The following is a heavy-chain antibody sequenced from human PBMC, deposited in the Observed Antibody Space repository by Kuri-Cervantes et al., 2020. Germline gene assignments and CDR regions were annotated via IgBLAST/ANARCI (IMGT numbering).Heavy chain of an antibody. CDR2: ISYDGSNK. D-gene: IGHD3-10*01. CDR1: GFTFSSYA. V-gene: IGHV3-30-3*01. Sequence: GGSLRLSCAASGFTFSSYAMHWVRQAPGKGLEWVAVISYDGSNKYYADSVKGRFTISRDNSKNTLYLQMNSLRAEDTAVYYCARGGYYGSGSYYIPLYYSYYGMDVWGQGTTVTVSS. J-gene: IGHJ6*02. CDR3: ARGGYYGSGSYYIPLYYSYYGMDV.